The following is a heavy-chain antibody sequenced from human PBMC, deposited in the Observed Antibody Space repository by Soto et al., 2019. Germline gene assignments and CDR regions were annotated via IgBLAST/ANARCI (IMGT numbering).Heavy chain of an antibody. J-gene: IGHJ2*01. V-gene: IGHV1-3*01. CDR1: GYTFTSYA. Sequence: QVPVVQSGAEVKKPGASVKVSCKASGYTFTSYAMHWVRQAPGQSLEWMGWINPGNGNTRYSQKFQGRVTITRDTSASTAYMELSSLRSEDTAVYYCARGASSVTTFYFDLWGRGTLVTVSS. CDR3: ARGASSVTTFYFDL. CDR2: INPGNGNT. D-gene: IGHD4-17*01.